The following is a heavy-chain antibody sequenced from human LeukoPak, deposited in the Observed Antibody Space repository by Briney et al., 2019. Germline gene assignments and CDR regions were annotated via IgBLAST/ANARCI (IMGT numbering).Heavy chain of an antibody. J-gene: IGHJ5*02. CDR3: STSTGTTYNSFDP. CDR2: VYYTGNT. CDR1: GGSISSSSYY. V-gene: IGHV4-39*07. Sequence: SETLSLTCTVSGGSISSSSYYWGWIRQPPGKGLEYIGSVYYTGNTYYNPSLKSRVTISVDTSKIQFSLKLSSVTAADTAVYYCSTSTGTTYNSFDPWGQGTLVTVSS. D-gene: IGHD4-11*01.